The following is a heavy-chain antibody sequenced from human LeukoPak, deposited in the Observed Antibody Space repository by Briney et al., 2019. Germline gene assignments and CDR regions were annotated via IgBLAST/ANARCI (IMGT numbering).Heavy chain of an antibody. J-gene: IGHJ6*03. Sequence: GGSLRLSGAASGFTFSSYAMSWVRQAPGKGLKWVSAISGSGGSTYYADSVKGRFTISRDNSKNTLYLQMNSLRAEDTAVYYCAKDREVDIVVVPAAIRYYYYYMDVWGKGTTVTVSS. CDR2: ISGSGGST. V-gene: IGHV3-23*01. CDR3: AKDREVDIVVVPAAIRYYYYYMDV. D-gene: IGHD2-2*02. CDR1: GFTFSSYA.